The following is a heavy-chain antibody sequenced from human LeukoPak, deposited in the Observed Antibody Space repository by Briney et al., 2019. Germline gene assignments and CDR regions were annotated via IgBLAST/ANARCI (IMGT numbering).Heavy chain of an antibody. CDR1: GYTFTSYD. D-gene: IGHD5-18*01. CDR3: ARPRPYSYGFDC. CDR2: MNPNSGNT. J-gene: IGHJ5*01. V-gene: IGHV1-8*01. Sequence: GASVRVSCKASGYTFTSYDINWVRQATGQGLEWMGWMNPNSGNTGYAQKFQGRVTMTRNTSISTAYMELSSLRSEDTAVYYCARPRPYSYGFDCWGQGTLVTVSS.